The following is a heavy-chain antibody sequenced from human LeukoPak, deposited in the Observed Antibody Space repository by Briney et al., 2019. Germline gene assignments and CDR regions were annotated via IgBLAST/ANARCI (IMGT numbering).Heavy chain of an antibody. V-gene: IGHV1-2*02. CDR3: ARAYCSSTSCYTAGY. Sequence: GASVKVSSKASGYTFTGYYMHWVRQAPGQGLEWMGWINPNSGGTNYAQKFQGRVTMTRDTSISTAYMELSRLRSDDTAVYYCARAYCSSTSCYTAGYWGQGTLVTVSS. CDR2: INPNSGGT. CDR1: GYTFTGYY. J-gene: IGHJ4*02. D-gene: IGHD2-2*02.